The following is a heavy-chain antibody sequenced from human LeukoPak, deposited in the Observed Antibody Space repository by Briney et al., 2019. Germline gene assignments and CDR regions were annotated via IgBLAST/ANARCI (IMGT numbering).Heavy chain of an antibody. D-gene: IGHD6-13*01. CDR2: IYYSGST. Sequence: SETLSLTCTVSGGSISSSSYYWGWIRQPPGKGLEWIGSIYYSGSTYYNPSLKSRVTISVDTSKNQFSLKLSSVTAADTAVYYCARGRVIAAAGRGWFDPWGQGTLVTVSS. CDR3: ARGRVIAAAGRGWFDP. CDR1: GGSISSSSYY. J-gene: IGHJ5*02. V-gene: IGHV4-39*07.